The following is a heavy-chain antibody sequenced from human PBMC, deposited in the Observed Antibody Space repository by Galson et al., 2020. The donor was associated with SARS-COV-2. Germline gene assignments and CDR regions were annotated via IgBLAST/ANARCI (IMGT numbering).Heavy chain of an antibody. J-gene: IGHJ6*03. Sequence: GGSLRLSCAASGFTFGNFAMSWVRQAPGKGLEWVSGIKRGGDLTYYADSVKGRFTISRDNSKNTLYLQMNSLRAEDTAVYYCAKTLNTDVWGKGTTVVVSS. CDR3: AKTLNTDV. V-gene: IGHV3-23*01. CDR1: GFTFGNFA. CDR2: IKRGGDLT.